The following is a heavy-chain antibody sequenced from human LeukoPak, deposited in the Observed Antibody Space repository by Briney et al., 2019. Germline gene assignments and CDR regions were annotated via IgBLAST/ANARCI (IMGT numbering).Heavy chain of an antibody. J-gene: IGHJ5*02. CDR1: GYTFTSYD. CDR3: ARAVAGTEGGWFDP. CDR2: MNPNSGNT. D-gene: IGHD6-19*01. V-gene: IGHV1-8*01. Sequence: ASVKVSCKASGYTFTSYDINWVRQATGQGLEWMGWMNPNSGNTGYAQKFQRRVTMTRNTSISTAYMELSSLRSEDTAVYYCARAVAGTEGGWFDPWGQGTLVTVSS.